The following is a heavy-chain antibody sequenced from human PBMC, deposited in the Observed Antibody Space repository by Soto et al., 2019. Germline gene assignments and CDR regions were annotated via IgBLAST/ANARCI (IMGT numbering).Heavy chain of an antibody. V-gene: IGHV3-33*01. D-gene: IGHD1-20*01. J-gene: IGHJ4*02. CDR3: ARTNRDNHLDY. CDR2: IWYDGSNK. CDR1: GFTFSSYG. Sequence: GGSLRLSCAASGFTFSSYGMHWVRQAPGKGLEWVAVIWYDGSNKYYADSVKGRFTISRDNSKNTLYLQMNSLRAEDTAVYYCARTNRDNHLDYWGQGTLVTVSS.